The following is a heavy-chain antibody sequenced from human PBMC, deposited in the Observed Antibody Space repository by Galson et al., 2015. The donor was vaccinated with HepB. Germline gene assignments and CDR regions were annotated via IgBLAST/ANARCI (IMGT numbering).Heavy chain of an antibody. J-gene: IGHJ6*03. V-gene: IGHV1-18*01. Sequence: SVKVSCKASGYTFTSYGISWVRQAPGQGLEWMGWISAYNGNTNYAQKLQGRVTMTTDTSTSTAYMELRSLRSDDTAVYYCARVVSGNIPDYYYYYMDVWGKGTTVTVSS. CDR1: GYTFTSYG. D-gene: IGHD1/OR15-1a*01. CDR3: ARVVSGNIPDYYYYYMDV. CDR2: ISAYNGNT.